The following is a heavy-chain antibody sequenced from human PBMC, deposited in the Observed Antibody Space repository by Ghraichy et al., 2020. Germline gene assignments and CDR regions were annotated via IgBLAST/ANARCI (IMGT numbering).Heavy chain of an antibody. CDR3: ASAYCVANVCHTGSFERRGVISVDRRWNKLVLTRPSVIATVKAEYYCGAGYCDDNVGHTGSVDT. D-gene: IGHD1/OR15-1a*01. J-gene: IGHJ5*02. Sequence: SETLSLTCTVSGVSVNSIDFYWGWLRPSTGQGLECIGTFYHPFGCSYYIPSLMSRATISVDTSRNQFSLTLASVTATDTALSYCASAYCVANVCHTGSFERRGVISVDRRWNKLVLTRPSVIATVKAEYYCGAGYCDDNVGHTGSVDTWGQGTLVTVSS. V-gene: IGHV4-39*01. CDR1: GVSVNSIDFY. CDR2: FYHPFGCS.